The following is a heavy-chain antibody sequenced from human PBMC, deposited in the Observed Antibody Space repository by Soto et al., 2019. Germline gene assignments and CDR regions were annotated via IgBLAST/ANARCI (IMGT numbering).Heavy chain of an antibody. D-gene: IGHD3-16*01. CDR2: IGPYGNTI. J-gene: IGHJ5*02. CDR3: ARDDYTYGVS. CDR1: RFSFRDYF. V-gene: IGHV3-11*01. Sequence: QVHLVESGGGMVKPGEPLRISCAASRFSFRDYFRSWIRQAPGKGLEWISYIGPYGNTIYYADSVKGRFVISRDDTTNSLFLQMDNLRADDTAVYYCARDDYTYGVSWGQGTLVTVSS.